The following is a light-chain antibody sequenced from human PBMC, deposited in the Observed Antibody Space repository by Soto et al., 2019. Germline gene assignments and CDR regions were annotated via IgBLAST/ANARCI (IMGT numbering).Light chain of an antibody. J-gene: IGLJ2*01. Sequence: QSVLTQPHSASGTPGQGVTISCSGSSSNIGTNTVNWYKHLPGTAPKLLIYSNDLRPSGVPDRFSGSKSGTSASLAISGLQSEDEADYYCEAWDDSRYGAVFGGGTQLTVL. CDR3: EAWDDSRYGAV. CDR1: SSNIGTNT. CDR2: SND. V-gene: IGLV1-44*01.